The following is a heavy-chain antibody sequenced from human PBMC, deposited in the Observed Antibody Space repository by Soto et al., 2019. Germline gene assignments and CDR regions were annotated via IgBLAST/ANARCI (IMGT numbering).Heavy chain of an antibody. D-gene: IGHD3-10*01. CDR2: IWYDGSNK. CDR3: ARDLERSSHYYYGMDV. V-gene: IGHV3-33*01. J-gene: IGHJ6*02. Sequence: PGGSLRLSCAASGFTFSSYGMHWVRQAPGKGLEWVAVIWYDGSNKYYADSVKGRFTISRDNSKNTLYLQMNSLRAEDTAVYYCARDLERSSHYYYGMDVWGQGTTVTVSS. CDR1: GFTFSSYG.